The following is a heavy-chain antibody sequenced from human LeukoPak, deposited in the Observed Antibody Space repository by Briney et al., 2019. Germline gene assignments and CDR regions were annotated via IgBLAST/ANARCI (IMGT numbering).Heavy chain of an antibody. Sequence: GGSLRLSCAASGFTFSSYAMSWVRQAPGKGLEWVSAISGSGGSTYYADSVKGRFTISRDNSKNTLYLQMNSLRAEDTAVYYCARGQGFSPYSGSSSYFDYWGQGTLVTVSS. CDR2: ISGSGGST. D-gene: IGHD1-26*01. V-gene: IGHV3-23*01. CDR3: ARGQGFSPYSGSSSYFDY. CDR1: GFTFSSYA. J-gene: IGHJ4*02.